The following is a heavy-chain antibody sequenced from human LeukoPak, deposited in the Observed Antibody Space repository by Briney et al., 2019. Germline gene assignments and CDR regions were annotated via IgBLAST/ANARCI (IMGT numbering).Heavy chain of an antibody. D-gene: IGHD3-22*01. CDR3: ARVRRYYYDSSGYFDY. CDR1: DGSMKSYH. J-gene: IGHJ4*02. CDR2: IYTSGST. V-gene: IGHV4-4*07. Sequence: SETLSLTCSVSDGSMKSYHWSWIRQPAGKGLEWIGRIYTSGSTDYNPSLMSRVTMSVDTSKNQFSLKLRSMTAADTAVYYCARVRRYYYDSSGYFDYWGQGTLVTVSS.